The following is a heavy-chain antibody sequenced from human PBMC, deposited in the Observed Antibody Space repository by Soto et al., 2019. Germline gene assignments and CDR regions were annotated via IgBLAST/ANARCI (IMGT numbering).Heavy chain of an antibody. CDR2: ISAYIGNT. CDR1: GYTFTSYG. V-gene: IGHV1-18*01. D-gene: IGHD6-6*01. J-gene: IGHJ6*02. Sequence: QVQLVQSGAEVKKPGASVKVSCKASGYTFTSYGISWVRQAPGQGLEGMGWISAYIGNTNYAQKLQGRVTMTTDTSTSTAYMELRSLRSDDTAVYYCARDRVSSSSGVRGYGMDVWGQGTTVTVSS. CDR3: ARDRVSSSSGVRGYGMDV.